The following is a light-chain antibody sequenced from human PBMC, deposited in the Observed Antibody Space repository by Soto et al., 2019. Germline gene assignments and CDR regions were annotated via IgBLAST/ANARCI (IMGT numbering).Light chain of an antibody. CDR2: GAS. Sequence: DIQMTQSPPSLSASVGDRVTITCRASKDVSNDLGWFQQKPGKAPKRLIFGASNLESGVPSRFSGTGSGAEFILTITKLQPEDFATYYCLQHTYLWSFGQGTKVDIK. V-gene: IGKV1-17*02. CDR1: KDVSND. J-gene: IGKJ1*01. CDR3: LQHTYLWS.